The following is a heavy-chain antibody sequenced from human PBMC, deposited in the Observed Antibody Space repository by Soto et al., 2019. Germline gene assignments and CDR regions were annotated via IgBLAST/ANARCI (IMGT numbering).Heavy chain of an antibody. D-gene: IGHD1-26*01. CDR1: GFTFSSYG. V-gene: IGHV3-30*18. J-gene: IGHJ3*02. Sequence: QVQLVESGGGVVQPGRSLRLSCAASGFTFSSYGMHWVRQAPGKGLEWVAVISYDGSNKYYADSVKGRFTISRDNSKNTLYLQMNSLRAEDTAVYYCAKDRSPRGELDAFDIWGQGTMVTVSS. CDR3: AKDRSPRGELDAFDI. CDR2: ISYDGSNK.